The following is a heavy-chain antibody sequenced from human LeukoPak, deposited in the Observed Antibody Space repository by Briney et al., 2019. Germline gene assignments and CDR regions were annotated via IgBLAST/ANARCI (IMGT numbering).Heavy chain of an antibody. D-gene: IGHD3-22*01. CDR1: GASISGGYYY. Sequence: PSQTLSLTCSVSGASISGGYYYWSWVRQHPGKGLEWIGYIYYSGSTYYNPSLQSRLTISVDTSKNQFPLKLSAVTAADTAVYYCARVYYHDNSATIKYFDSWGQGTLVAVSS. CDR2: IYYSGST. CDR3: ARVYYHDNSATIKYFDS. J-gene: IGHJ4*02. V-gene: IGHV4-31*03.